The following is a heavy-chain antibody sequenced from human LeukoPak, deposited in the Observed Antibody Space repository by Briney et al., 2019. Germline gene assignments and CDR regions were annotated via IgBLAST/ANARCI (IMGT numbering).Heavy chain of an antibody. Sequence: AGGSLRLSCAASRFSVRSNYMIWVRQALGKGLEWVSVLYSAGSTYFADSVKGRFTISRDNSKNTLYLQMNSLKPEDTAVYYCASGGDPQWLVHGEYWGQGTLVTVSS. J-gene: IGHJ4*02. CDR2: LYSAGST. CDR1: RFSVRSNY. CDR3: ASGGDPQWLVHGEY. V-gene: IGHV3-53*01. D-gene: IGHD6-19*01.